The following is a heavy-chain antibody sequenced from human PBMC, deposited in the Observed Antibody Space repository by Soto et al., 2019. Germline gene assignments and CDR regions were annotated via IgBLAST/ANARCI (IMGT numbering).Heavy chain of an antibody. CDR3: ARGDDIFTGYILIDY. V-gene: IGHV4-59*12. Sequence: SETLSLTCSVSGASISSYYWSWIRQPPGKGLEWLAYIYYSGSTSYNPSLKSRVSISLDTSMNQFSLKLSSVTAADTAVYYCARGDDIFTGYILIDYWGQGTLVTVSS. CDR2: IYYSGST. CDR1: GASISSYY. D-gene: IGHD3-9*01. J-gene: IGHJ4*02.